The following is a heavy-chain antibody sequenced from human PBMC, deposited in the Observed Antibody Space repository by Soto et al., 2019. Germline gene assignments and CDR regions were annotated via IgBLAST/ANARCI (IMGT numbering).Heavy chain of an antibody. V-gene: IGHV4-30-4*01. D-gene: IGHD3-22*01. CDR3: ARGGYDTSGQTFIGWGPDC. CDR1: GVSITSGSYY. J-gene: IGHJ4*02. Sequence: HVQLQESGPGPVTPSQTLSLSCTVSGVSITSGSYYWTWVRQSPGKGLEWIGDRYYSGNTYYNPSLNCRATISVDTSKNQFFLKLTSVTAADTAVYYCARGGYDTSGQTFIGWGPDCWGQGTLVTVSS. CDR2: RYYSGNT.